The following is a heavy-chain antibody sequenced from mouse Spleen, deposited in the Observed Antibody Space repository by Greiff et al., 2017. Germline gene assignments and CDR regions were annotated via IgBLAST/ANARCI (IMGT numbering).Heavy chain of an antibody. Sequence: EVKLVESGGGLVKPGGSLKLSCAASGFTFSSYAMSWVRQTPEKRLEWVATISSGGSYTYYPDSVKGRFTISRDNAKNTLYLQMSSLRSEDTAMYYCARQRLSDAMDYWGQGTSVTVSS. CDR3: ARQRLSDAMDY. CDR1: GFTFSSYA. V-gene: IGHV5-9-3*01. D-gene: IGHD1-1*02. CDR2: ISSGGSYT. J-gene: IGHJ4*01.